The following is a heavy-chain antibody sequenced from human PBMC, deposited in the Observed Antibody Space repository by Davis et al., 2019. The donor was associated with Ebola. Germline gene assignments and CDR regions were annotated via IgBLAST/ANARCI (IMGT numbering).Heavy chain of an antibody. V-gene: IGHV3-23*01. CDR2: ISGSGGST. J-gene: IGHJ6*04. CDR1: GFTFSSYS. D-gene: IGHD5-18*01. Sequence: GESLKISCAASGFTFSSYSMNWVRQAPGKGLEWVSVISGSGGSTYYADSVKGRFTISRDNSKNTLYLQMNSLRAEDTAVYYCAKDRDTAMAPIYYYYGMDVWGKGTTVTVSA. CDR3: AKDRDTAMAPIYYYYGMDV.